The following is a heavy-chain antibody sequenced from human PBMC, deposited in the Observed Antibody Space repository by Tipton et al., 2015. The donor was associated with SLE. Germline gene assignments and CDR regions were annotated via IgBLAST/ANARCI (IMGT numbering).Heavy chain of an antibody. Sequence: TLSLTCAVYGGSFSGYSWSWIRQPPGKGLEWIGESNPSGNTNYNPSLKSRVTISVDMSKNQFSLKLSSVTAADTAVYYCAREAWDHAFDIWGQGTMVTVSS. J-gene: IGHJ3*02. CDR3: AREAWDHAFDI. CDR1: GGSFSGYS. D-gene: IGHD1-26*01. V-gene: IGHV4-34*01. CDR2: SNPSGNT.